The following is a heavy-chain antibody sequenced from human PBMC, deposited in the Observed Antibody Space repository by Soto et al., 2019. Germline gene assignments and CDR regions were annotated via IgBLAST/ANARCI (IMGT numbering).Heavy chain of an antibody. CDR3: ARDPSYGPYYYGMDV. CDR1: GFTFSSYG. D-gene: IGHD3-16*01. Sequence: GGSLRLSCAASGFTFSSYGMHWVRQAPGKGLEWVAVISYDGSNKYYADSVKGRFTISRDNSKNTLYLQMNSLRAEDTAVYYCARDPSYGPYYYGMDVWGQGTTVTVSS. CDR2: ISYDGSNK. V-gene: IGHV3-30*03. J-gene: IGHJ6*02.